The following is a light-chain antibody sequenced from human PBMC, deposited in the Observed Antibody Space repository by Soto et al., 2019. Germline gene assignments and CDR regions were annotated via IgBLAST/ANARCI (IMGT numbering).Light chain of an antibody. Sequence: QSVLTQPPSASATPGQRVTISCSGSNSSIGTNTVNWYQQPPGTAPRLLIYTNNQRPSGVPQRFSGSKTGTSASLAIGGLQSEDGADYYCAAWDDSLGAYVFGTGTKVTVL. V-gene: IGLV1-44*01. CDR1: NSSIGTNT. J-gene: IGLJ1*01. CDR3: AAWDDSLGAYV. CDR2: TNN.